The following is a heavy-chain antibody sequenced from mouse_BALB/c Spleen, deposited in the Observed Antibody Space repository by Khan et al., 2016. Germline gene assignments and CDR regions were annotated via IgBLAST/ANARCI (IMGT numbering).Heavy chain of an antibody. V-gene: IGHV2-6-7*01. Sequence: QVQLKQSGPGLVAPSQSLSITCTVSGFSIIAYGVNWVRQPPGKGLEWLGMIWGDGSTDYNSARKSRLNITKDNSKSQVFLKMNSLQTDDTAKYYCARDVWGYYAMDYWGQGTSVTVSS. J-gene: IGHJ4*01. CDR1: GFSIIAYG. CDR2: IWGDGST. CDR3: ARDVWGYYAMDY.